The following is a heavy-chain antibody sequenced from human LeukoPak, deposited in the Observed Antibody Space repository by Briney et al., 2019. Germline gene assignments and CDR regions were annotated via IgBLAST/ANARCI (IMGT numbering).Heavy chain of an antibody. CDR2: IHDIGSI. J-gene: IGHJ5*02. Sequence: SQTLSLTCTVSGGSISNYYWSWIRQPPGKGLEWIGYIHDIGSIDLHPSLKSRVTISLDTSKNQFSLKLSSVTAADTAVYYCARGGGASQSWFDPWGQGTLVTVAS. D-gene: IGHD2-21*01. CDR3: ARGGGASQSWFDP. CDR1: GGSISNYY. V-gene: IGHV4-59*01.